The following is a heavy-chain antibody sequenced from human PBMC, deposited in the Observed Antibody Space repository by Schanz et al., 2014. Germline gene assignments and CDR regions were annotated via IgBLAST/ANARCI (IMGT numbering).Heavy chain of an antibody. D-gene: IGHD3-10*01. CDR3: AVLGGFGELPLDY. CDR1: GFTFSAFG. CDR2: TSTDGTKT. V-gene: IGHV3-30*19. J-gene: IGHJ4*02. Sequence: HVQLVESGGGVVQPGGSLRLSCAASGFTFSAFGMHWVRQAPGQGLEKVAVTSTDGTKTYYAASVRGRFTISRDNSKNTLYLQMNSLRAEDTAVYYCAVLGGFGELPLDYRGQGTLVTVSS.